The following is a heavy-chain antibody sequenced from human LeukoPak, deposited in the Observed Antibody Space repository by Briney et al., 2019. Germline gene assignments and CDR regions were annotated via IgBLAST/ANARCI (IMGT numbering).Heavy chain of an antibody. CDR2: MSYDGSKK. CDR1: GFTFSSYA. J-gene: IGHJ4*02. CDR3: AKDVDFGDGLWYFDF. D-gene: IGHD4-17*01. Sequence: PGGSLRLSCAASGFTFSSYAMSWVRQAPGKGLEWVAVMSYDGSKKYYADSVKGRFTISRDNSKNTLYLQMNSLRAEDTAVYFCAKDVDFGDGLWYFDFWGQGTLVTVSS. V-gene: IGHV3-30*18.